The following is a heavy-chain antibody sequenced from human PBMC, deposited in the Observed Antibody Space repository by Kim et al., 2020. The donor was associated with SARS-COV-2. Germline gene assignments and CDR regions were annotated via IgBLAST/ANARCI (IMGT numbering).Heavy chain of an antibody. J-gene: IGHJ4*02. V-gene: IGHV5-51*01. CDR1: GYSLSTYW. Sequence: GESLKISCTGSGYSLSTYWIGWVRQMPGKGLEWVGIIYPGDSDTKYSPSFQGQVTISADKSISTAYLQWNSLKASDTAMYYCGIDYGGRGGYYFDYWGQGTLVTVSS. CDR2: IYPGDSDT. D-gene: IGHD4-17*01. CDR3: GIDYGGRGGYYFDY.